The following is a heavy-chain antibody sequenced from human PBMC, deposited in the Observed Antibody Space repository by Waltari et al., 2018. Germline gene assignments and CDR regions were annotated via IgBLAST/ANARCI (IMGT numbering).Heavy chain of an antibody. D-gene: IGHD3-3*01. CDR3: ARVHYDFWSGYYI. J-gene: IGHJ4*02. CDR1: GYPFSDYD. V-gene: IGHV1-8*02. Sequence: QMQLVQSGAEVKKPGASVTVSCKASGYPFSDYDSNWVRQAAGHGLEWMGWISPKSGNTVSAKNVQDRVTITRDPATSTVYMELSSLRSDDAAVYYCARVHYDFWSGYYIWGQGTLVTVPS. CDR2: ISPKSGNT.